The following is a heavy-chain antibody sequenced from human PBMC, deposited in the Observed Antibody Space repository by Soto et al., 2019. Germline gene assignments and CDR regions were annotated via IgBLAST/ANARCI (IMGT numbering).Heavy chain of an antibody. Sequence: QVQLVQSGPEVKKHGASVKVSCKTSGYTFTNYGISWVRQAPGQGLEWMGWITTDKGKTTYAQKFQGRVTMTTDTSTSTAYMELRSLRSDDTAMYDCATRYPAFDYWGQGTLGTVSS. CDR1: GYTFTNYG. CDR3: ATRYPAFDY. D-gene: IGHD3-16*02. V-gene: IGHV1-18*01. CDR2: ITTDKGKT. J-gene: IGHJ4*02.